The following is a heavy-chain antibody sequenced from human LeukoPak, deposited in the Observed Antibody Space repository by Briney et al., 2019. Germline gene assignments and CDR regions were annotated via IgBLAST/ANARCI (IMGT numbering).Heavy chain of an antibody. Sequence: PGGSLRLSCAASGFTFNNYAMSWVRQAPGKGLEWVSAISGGGYSTYYADSVKGRFTISRDNSKNTMYLQMNSLRAEDTAVYYCAKPDNSWSFDYWGPGTLVTVSS. CDR2: ISGGGYST. D-gene: IGHD6-13*01. CDR1: GFTFNNYA. V-gene: IGHV3-23*01. J-gene: IGHJ4*02. CDR3: AKPDNSWSFDY.